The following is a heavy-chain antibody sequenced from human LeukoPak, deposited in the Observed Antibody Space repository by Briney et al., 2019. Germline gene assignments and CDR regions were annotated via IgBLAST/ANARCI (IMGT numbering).Heavy chain of an antibody. CDR2: ISSSGSTI. Sequence: GGSLRLSCAASGFTFSDYYMSWIRQAPGKGLEWVSYISSSGSTIYYADSVKGRFTISRDNAKNSLYLQMNSLRAEDTAVYYCARADCSGSTCYLRRSWFDPWGQGTLVTVSS. CDR1: GFTFSDYY. CDR3: ARADCSGSTCYLRRSWFDP. D-gene: IGHD2-2*01. V-gene: IGHV3-11*04. J-gene: IGHJ5*02.